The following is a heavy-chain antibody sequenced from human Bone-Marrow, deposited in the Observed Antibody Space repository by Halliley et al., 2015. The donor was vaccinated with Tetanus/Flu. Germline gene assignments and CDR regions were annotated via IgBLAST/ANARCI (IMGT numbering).Heavy chain of an antibody. Sequence: SLRLSCAASGFTFDDYGMTWVRQSPGKGLEWVSGIEWNGIRAPYADSVKGRFTISRDNAMNSLYLEMSSLRAEDTALYFCARRAPGGNYGPYSFDYWGQGTLATVSS. CDR2: IEWNGIRA. D-gene: IGHD1-26*01. V-gene: IGHV3-20*04. CDR3: ARRAPGGNYGPYSFDY. CDR1: GFTFDDYG. J-gene: IGHJ4*02.